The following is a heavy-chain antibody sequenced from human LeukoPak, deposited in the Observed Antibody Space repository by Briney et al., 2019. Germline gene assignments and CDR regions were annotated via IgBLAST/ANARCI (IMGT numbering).Heavy chain of an antibody. V-gene: IGHV3-21*01. CDR2: ITSSNNYI. CDR1: GFTFSSYS. Sequence: SGGSLRLSCAGSGFTFSSYSMNWVRQAPGKGLEWVSSITSSNNYIYYADSMKGRFTTSRDNAKNSLYLQMNSLRAEDTAVYYCARIHTIAAAGTGVDYWGQGTLVTVSS. D-gene: IGHD6-13*01. J-gene: IGHJ4*02. CDR3: ARIHTIAAAGTGVDY.